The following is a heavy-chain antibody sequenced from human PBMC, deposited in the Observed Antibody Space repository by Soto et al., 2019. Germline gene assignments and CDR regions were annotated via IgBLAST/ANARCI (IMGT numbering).Heavy chain of an antibody. J-gene: IGHJ4*02. D-gene: IGHD4-4*01. Sequence: EVQLLESGGGLVEPGGSLRLSCAASGFTFNAYAMTWVRQAPGKGLEWVSAIGGSGGNRYYAASVKGRFTISRDNSKDTVDLQMNSLRVGDTAVYYCARVASDYINSVDHWGQGILVTVSS. V-gene: IGHV3-23*01. CDR1: GFTFNAYA. CDR3: ARVASDYINSVDH. CDR2: IGGSGGNR.